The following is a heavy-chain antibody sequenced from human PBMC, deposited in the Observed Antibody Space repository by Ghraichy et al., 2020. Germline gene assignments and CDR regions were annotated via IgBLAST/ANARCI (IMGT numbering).Heavy chain of an antibody. CDR1: GGSISSGGYY. Sequence: SETLSLTCTVSGGSISSGGYYWSWIRQHPGKGLEWIGYIYYSGSTYYNPSLKSRVTISVDTSKNQFSLKLSSVTAADTAVYYCARVSGDYVLDYYYGMDVWGQGTTVTVSS. J-gene: IGHJ6*02. V-gene: IGHV4-31*03. CDR2: IYYSGST. CDR3: ARVSGDYVLDYYYGMDV. D-gene: IGHD4-17*01.